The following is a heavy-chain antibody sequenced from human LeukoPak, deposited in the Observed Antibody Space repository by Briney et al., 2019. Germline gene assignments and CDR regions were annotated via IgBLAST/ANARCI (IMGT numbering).Heavy chain of an antibody. J-gene: IGHJ5*02. CDR2: ITPIFGTA. Sequence: SVKVSCKASGGTFSNYAISWVRQAPGQGLEWMGGITPIFGTANYAQKFRGRVTITADKSTRTAYMELSSLRSEDTAVYYCAKGGVWFGNSNPWGQGTLVTVSS. D-gene: IGHD3-10*01. CDR3: AKGGVWFGNSNP. V-gene: IGHV1-69*06. CDR1: GGTFSNYA.